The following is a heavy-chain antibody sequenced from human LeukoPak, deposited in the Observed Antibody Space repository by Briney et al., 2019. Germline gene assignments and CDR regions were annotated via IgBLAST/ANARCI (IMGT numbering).Heavy chain of an antibody. J-gene: IGHJ4*02. CDR1: GFTFSSYG. CDR3: TTAQPMITFGGVIVSDY. V-gene: IGHV3-30*03. Sequence: PGRSLRLSCAASGFTFSSYGMHWVRQAPGKGLEWVAVISYDGSNKYYADSVKGRFTISRDNSKNTLYLQMNSLRAEDTAVYYCTTAQPMITFGGVIVSDYWGQGTLVTVSS. D-gene: IGHD3-16*02. CDR2: ISYDGSNK.